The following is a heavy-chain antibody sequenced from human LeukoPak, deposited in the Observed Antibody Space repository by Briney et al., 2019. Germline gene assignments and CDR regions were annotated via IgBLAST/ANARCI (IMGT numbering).Heavy chain of an antibody. CDR3: AMSTMFGEFASCFDY. V-gene: IGHV1-2*02. Sequence: EASVKVSCKASGYTFTGYYMHWVRHAPGQGLEWMGWINPNSGGTNYAQKFQGRVTMTRDTSISTAYMELSRLRSDDTAVYYCAMSTMFGEFASCFDYWGQGTLVTVSS. CDR2: INPNSGGT. J-gene: IGHJ4*02. CDR1: GYTFTGYY. D-gene: IGHD3-10*02.